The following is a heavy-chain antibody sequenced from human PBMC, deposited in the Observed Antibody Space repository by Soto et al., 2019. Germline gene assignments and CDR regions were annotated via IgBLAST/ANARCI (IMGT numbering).Heavy chain of an antibody. V-gene: IGHV4-59*01. D-gene: IGHD5-18*01. CDR2: IYYSGST. CDR1: GGSISSYY. CDR3: AREGGYSYGYYDY. J-gene: IGHJ4*02. Sequence: SETLSLTCTVSGGSISSYYWSWIRQPPGKGLEWIGYIYYSGSTNYNPSLKSRVTISVDTSKNQFSLKLSSVTAADTAVYYCAREGGYSYGYYDYWGQGTLVTVS.